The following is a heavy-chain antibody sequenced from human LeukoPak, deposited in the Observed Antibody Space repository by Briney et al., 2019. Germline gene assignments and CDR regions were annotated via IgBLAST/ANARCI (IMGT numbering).Heavy chain of an antibody. Sequence: PLETLSLTCTISGDSISSSSYYWGWIRQPPGKGLEWIGDIYYRGSTYYSPSLKSRVSISIDTSNNQFSLTLNSVTAADTALYFCARRRYYDSTGYLDWGQGTLVTVS. CDR2: IYYRGST. V-gene: IGHV4-39*01. D-gene: IGHD3-22*01. CDR3: ARRRYYDSTGYLD. CDR1: GDSISSSSYY. J-gene: IGHJ1*01.